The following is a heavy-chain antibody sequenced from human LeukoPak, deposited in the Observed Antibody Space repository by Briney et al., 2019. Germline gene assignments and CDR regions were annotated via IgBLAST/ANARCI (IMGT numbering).Heavy chain of an antibody. Sequence: GESLKISCKGSGYSFTSYWIGWVRQMRRKGLEWMGIIYPGDSNTRYSPYFQGQVTISADKSISTAYLQWSSLKASDTAMYYCARGAGKYYYDSSGYYPNFDYWGQGTLVTVSS. J-gene: IGHJ4*02. D-gene: IGHD3-22*01. CDR1: GYSFTSYW. V-gene: IGHV5-51*01. CDR2: IYPGDSNT. CDR3: ARGAGKYYYDSSGYYPNFDY.